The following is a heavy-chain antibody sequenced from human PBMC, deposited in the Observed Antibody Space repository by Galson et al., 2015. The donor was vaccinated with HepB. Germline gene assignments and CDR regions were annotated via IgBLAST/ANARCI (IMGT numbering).Heavy chain of an antibody. D-gene: IGHD2-2*01. CDR1: GFIFSRDP. CDR3: VREVIEVVSDDIPNWFDP. J-gene: IGHJ5*02. V-gene: IGHV3-48*04. CDR2: ISDTSSTI. Sequence: SLRPSCAASGFIFSRDPMNWFRQAPGRGLEWISYISDTSSTIYYADSVKGRFIISRDNAKNSLHLQMNSLRVEDTAVYYCVREVIEVVSDDIPNWFDPWGQGTLVTVSS.